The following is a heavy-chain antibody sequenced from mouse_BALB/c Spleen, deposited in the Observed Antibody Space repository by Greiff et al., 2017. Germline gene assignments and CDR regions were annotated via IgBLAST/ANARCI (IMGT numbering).Heavy chain of an antibody. CDR3: ARPYRYEMAWFAY. Sequence: VHVKQSGPELMKPGASVKISCKASGYSFTSYYMHWVKQSHGKSLEWIGYIDPFNGGTSYNQKFKGKATLTVDKSSSTAYMHLSSLTSEDSAVYYCARPYRYEMAWFAYWGQGTLVTVSA. D-gene: IGHD2-14*01. CDR1: GYSFTSYY. CDR2: IDPFNGGT. V-gene: IGHV1S135*01. J-gene: IGHJ3*01.